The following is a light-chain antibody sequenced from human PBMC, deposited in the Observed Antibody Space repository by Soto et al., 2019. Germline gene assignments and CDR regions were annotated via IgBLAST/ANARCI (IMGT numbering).Light chain of an antibody. Sequence: EIVLNQSPGTLSLQKRERVTLTCRASQSISNNHLAWYQQKPGQAPRLLIHGTSNRATGIPDRFSGSGSGTDFTLTFSRLEPEDFAPYYCQHYNSYSEGFGQGTKVDIK. J-gene: IGKJ1*01. CDR3: QHYNSYSEG. CDR2: GTS. V-gene: IGKV3-20*01. CDR1: QSISNNH.